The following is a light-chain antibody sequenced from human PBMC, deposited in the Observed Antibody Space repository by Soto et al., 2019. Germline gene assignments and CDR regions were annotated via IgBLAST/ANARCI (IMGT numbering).Light chain of an antibody. V-gene: IGKV3-15*01. CDR3: QQYNNWPLFT. CDR1: QSVSSN. Sequence: EIVMTQSPATLSVSPGESATLSCRASQSVSSNLAWYQQKPGQAPRLLIYGASTRATGIPARFSGSGSGTECTLTISSLQSEDFAVYYCQQYNNWPLFTFGPGTKVDIK. CDR2: GAS. J-gene: IGKJ3*01.